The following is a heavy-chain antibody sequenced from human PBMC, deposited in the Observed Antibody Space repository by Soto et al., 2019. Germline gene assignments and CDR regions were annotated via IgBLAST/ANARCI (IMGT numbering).Heavy chain of an antibody. CDR2: IYYSGST. V-gene: IGHV4-31*03. J-gene: IGHJ6*02. CDR3: ARVYGFGGMDV. CDR1: GGSVSSGGHY. Sequence: PSESLSLTGIVSGGSVSSGGHYCSWIRQHPGKGLEWIGYIYYSGSTYYNPSLKSRVTISVDTSKNQFSLKLSSVTAADTAVYYCARVYGFGGMDVWGQGTTVTVSS. D-gene: IGHD3-10*01.